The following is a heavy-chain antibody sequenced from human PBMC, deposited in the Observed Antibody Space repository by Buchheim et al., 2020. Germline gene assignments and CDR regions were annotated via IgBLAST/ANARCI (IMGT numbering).Heavy chain of an antibody. CDR1: GYTFTSYY. Sequence: QVQLVQSGAEVKKPGASVKVSCKASGYTFTSYYMHWVRQAPGQGLEWMGIINPSGGSTSYAQKFQGRVTMTRDTSTSTVYMELSSLRSEDTAVYYCAREFVPQAVTYYDFWSPYGMDVWGQGTT. D-gene: IGHD3-3*01. CDR3: AREFVPQAVTYYDFWSPYGMDV. CDR2: INPSGGST. V-gene: IGHV1-46*01. J-gene: IGHJ6*02.